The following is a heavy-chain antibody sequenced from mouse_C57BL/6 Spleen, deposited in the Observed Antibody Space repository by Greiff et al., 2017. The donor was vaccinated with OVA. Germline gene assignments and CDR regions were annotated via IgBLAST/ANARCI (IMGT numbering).Heavy chain of an antibody. V-gene: IGHV2-5*01. CDR2: IWRGGST. D-gene: IGHD1-1*01. CDR3: AKNSDYGSSPYAMDY. Sequence: QVQLQQSGPGLVQPSQSLSITCTVSGFSLTSYGVHWVRQSPGKGLEWLGVIWRGGSTDYNAAFMSRLSITKDNSKSQVFFKMNSLQANDTAIYYCAKNSDYGSSPYAMDYWGQGTSVTVSS. CDR1: GFSLTSYG. J-gene: IGHJ4*01.